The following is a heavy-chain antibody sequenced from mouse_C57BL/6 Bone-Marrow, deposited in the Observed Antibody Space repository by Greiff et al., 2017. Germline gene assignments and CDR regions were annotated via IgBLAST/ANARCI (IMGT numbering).Heavy chain of an antibody. CDR2: FFLGVGDT. CDR3: ARSALELGEAY. V-gene: IGHV1-81*01. D-gene: IGHD4-1*01. Sequence: QVQLQQSGAELARPGASVKLSCKASGYTFTSYGISWVKQRTGQGLGGFGEFFLGVGDTNSIGKFKGKATLTADKSSSTAYMQLSSLTSEDSAVYFCARSALELGEAYWGQGTLVTVSA. J-gene: IGHJ3*01. CDR1: GYTFTSYG.